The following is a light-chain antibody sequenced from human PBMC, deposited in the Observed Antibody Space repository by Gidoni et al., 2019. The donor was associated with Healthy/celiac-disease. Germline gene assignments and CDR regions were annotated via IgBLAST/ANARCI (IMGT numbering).Light chain of an antibody. J-gene: IGKJ4*01. CDR2: AAS. CDR3: QQYNSYPLT. CDR1: QGISND. V-gene: IGKV1-16*02. Sequence: IQMSQPPPSPSASVGDRVTTTCRASQGISNDLAWFQQNPGKAPKPLFYAASSLQSGVPSKGSGSGAVADFTRTISSLQPEDFATYYCQQYNSYPLTFGGGTRVEIK.